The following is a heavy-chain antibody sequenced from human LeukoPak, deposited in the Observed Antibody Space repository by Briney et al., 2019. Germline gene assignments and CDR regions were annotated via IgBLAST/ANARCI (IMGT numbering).Heavy chain of an antibody. V-gene: IGHV3-7*01. Sequence: AGGSLRLSCEASGFIFSNNWMSWVRQAPGKGLEWVANIKQDGSEKYYVDSVKGRFTISRDNAKNSLYLQMNSLRAEDTAVYYCAKMYSSSWKYYYYYYYMDVWGQGTTVTISS. CDR2: IKQDGSEK. CDR1: GFIFSNNW. J-gene: IGHJ6*03. CDR3: AKMYSSSWKYYYYYYYMDV. D-gene: IGHD6-13*01.